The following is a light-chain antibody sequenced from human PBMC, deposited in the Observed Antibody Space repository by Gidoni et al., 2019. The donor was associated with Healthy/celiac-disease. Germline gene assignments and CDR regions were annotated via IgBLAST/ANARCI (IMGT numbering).Light chain of an antibody. CDR1: QSVLYSSNNKTY. Sequence: DIVMTQSPDSLAVPLGERATINCKSSQSVLYSSNNKTYLAWYQQKPGQPPKLLIYWASTRESGVPDRFSGSGSWTDFTLTISSLQAEDVAVYYCQQYYSTPYTFGQGTKLEIK. J-gene: IGKJ2*01. CDR2: WAS. V-gene: IGKV4-1*01. CDR3: QQYYSTPYT.